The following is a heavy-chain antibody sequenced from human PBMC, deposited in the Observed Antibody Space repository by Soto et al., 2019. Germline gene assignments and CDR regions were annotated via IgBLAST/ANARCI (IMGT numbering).Heavy chain of an antibody. D-gene: IGHD2-8*01. CDR1: GGTFSSYA. CDR2: IIPIFGTA. CDR3: ARGYCTNGVCPFDY. V-gene: IGHV1-69*13. Sequence: GASVKVSCKASGGTFSSYASSWVRQAPGQGLEWMGGIIPIFGTANYAQKFQGRVTITADESTSTAYMELSSLRSEDTAVYYCARGYCTNGVCPFDYWGQGTLVTVSS. J-gene: IGHJ4*02.